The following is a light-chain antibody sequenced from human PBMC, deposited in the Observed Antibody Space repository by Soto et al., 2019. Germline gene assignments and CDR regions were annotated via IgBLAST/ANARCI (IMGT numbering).Light chain of an antibody. J-gene: IGLJ2*01. CDR3: LSFDSSLSVV. V-gene: IGLV1-44*01. CDR2: SNN. CDR1: SSNIGSNT. Sequence: QPVLTQPPSASGTPGQRVTISCSGSSSNIGSNTVNWYQQLPGTAPKLLIYSNNQRPSGAPDRFSGSKSGTSASLAITGLQAEDEADYYCLSFDSSLSVVFGGGTKLTVL.